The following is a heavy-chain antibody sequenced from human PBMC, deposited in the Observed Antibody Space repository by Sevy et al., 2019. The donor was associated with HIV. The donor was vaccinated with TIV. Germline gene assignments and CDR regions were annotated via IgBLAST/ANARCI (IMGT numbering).Heavy chain of an antibody. CDR2: IYDSGRT. CDR1: GDSLSGYQ. D-gene: IGHD3-22*01. J-gene: IGHJ4*02. CDR3: ARSLNNYDGGVYQMGLDY. V-gene: IGHV4-59*01. Sequence: SETLSLGCTVSGDSLSGYQWNWIRQPPGKGLEWIGYIYDSGRTNYNPSPKSRVAISVDTSKNKFSLNLNSVTAADTAVYYCARSLNNYDGGVYQMGLDYWGQGTLVTVSS.